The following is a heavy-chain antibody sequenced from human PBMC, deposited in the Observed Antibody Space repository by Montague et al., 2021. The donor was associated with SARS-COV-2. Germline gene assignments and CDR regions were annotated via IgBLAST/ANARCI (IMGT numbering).Heavy chain of an antibody. CDR2: IYHSGST. D-gene: IGHD5-24*01. Sequence: SETLSLTCTVSGYSISSGYYWGWIRQPPGKGLEWIGSIYHSGSTYYNPSLKSRVTISVDTSKNKFSLKLLSSVTAADTAVYYCARDRRRWLHLNNWFDPWGQGTLVTVSS. J-gene: IGHJ5*02. V-gene: IGHV4-38-2*02. CDR3: ARDRRRWLHLNNWFDP. CDR1: GYSISSGYY.